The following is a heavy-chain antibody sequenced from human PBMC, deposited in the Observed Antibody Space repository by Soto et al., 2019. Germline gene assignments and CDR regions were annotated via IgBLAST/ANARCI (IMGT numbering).Heavy chain of an antibody. J-gene: IGHJ4*02. CDR2: FIPMFGKP. Sequence: QVQLAQYGAEVKKPGSSVKVSCRASGGSFGTVGINWIRQAPGQGLELMGGFIPMFGKPSYAQRFQGIVTITTDESTSTVYMEMSSLSSEDTAMYYCSGNSGTCYFDFWGQGTLVSVSS. V-gene: IGHV1-69*01. D-gene: IGHD1-7*01. CDR3: SGNSGTCYFDF. CDR1: GGSFGTVG.